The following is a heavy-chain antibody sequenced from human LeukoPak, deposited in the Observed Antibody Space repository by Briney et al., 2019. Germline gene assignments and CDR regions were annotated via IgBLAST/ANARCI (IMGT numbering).Heavy chain of an antibody. D-gene: IGHD3-22*01. V-gene: IGHV3-30*04. J-gene: IGHJ4*02. CDR3: AGDYYDSSGYLDY. Sequence: GGSLRLSCAASGFTFSSYAMHWVRQAPGKGLEWVGVLSYDGRNKNYADSVKGRFTITRDNSKKPLYQQMNSLRAEDTAVYYCAGDYYDSSGYLDYWGQGTLVTVSS. CDR1: GFTFSSYA. CDR2: LSYDGRNK.